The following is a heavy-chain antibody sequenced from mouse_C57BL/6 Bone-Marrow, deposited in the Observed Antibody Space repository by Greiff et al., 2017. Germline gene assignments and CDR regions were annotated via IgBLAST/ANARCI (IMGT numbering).Heavy chain of an antibody. CDR3: ANSHYDYDGGFAY. CDR2: IDPEDGET. D-gene: IGHD2-4*01. Sequence: VQLQQSGAELVKPGASVKLSCTASGFNIKDYYMHWVKQRTEQGLEWIGRIDPEDGETKYAPNFQGKATITADTSSNTSYLQLSSLTSEDTAVYYCANSHYDYDGGFAYWGQGTRVTVSA. J-gene: IGHJ3*01. CDR1: GFNIKDYY. V-gene: IGHV14-2*01.